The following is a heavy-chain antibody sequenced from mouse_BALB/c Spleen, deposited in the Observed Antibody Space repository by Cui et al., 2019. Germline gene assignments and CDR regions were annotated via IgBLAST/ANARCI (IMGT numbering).Heavy chain of an antibody. CDR1: GYSFTSYL. CDR2: IDPNSGGT. D-gene: IGHD1-1*01. CDR3: ARYDYYGSSYFDY. Sequence: QVQLYQPGGEFVKPGASVQLSGKASGYSFTSYLMHWVNQRPGRGLEWIGRIDPNSGGTKYNEKYKSKATLTVDKPSSIAYMQLSSLTSEDSAVYYCARYDYYGSSYFDYWGQGTTLTVSS. V-gene: IGHV1-72*01. J-gene: IGHJ2*01.